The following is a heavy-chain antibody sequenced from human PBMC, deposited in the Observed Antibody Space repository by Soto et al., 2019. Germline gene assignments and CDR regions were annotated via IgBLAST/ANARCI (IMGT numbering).Heavy chain of an antibody. CDR2: INPSGGST. CDR3: ARVGYCSGGSCHWGWFDP. Sequence: QVQLVQSGAEVKKPGASVEVSCKASGYTFTSYYMHWVRQAPGQGIEWMGIINPSGGSTSYAQKYQGRVTMTRDTSTSTVYMELSSLRSEDTAVYYCARVGYCSGGSCHWGWFDPWGQGTLVTVSS. CDR1: GYTFTSYY. V-gene: IGHV1-46*03. D-gene: IGHD2-15*01. J-gene: IGHJ5*02.